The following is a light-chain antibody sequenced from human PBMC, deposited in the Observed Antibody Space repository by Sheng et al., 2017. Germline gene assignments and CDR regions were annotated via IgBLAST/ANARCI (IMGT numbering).Light chain of an antibody. V-gene: IGKV3-20*01. CDR3: QQYGNSIT. Sequence: EIVLTQSPATLSLSPGERATLSCRASQSVSSYLAWYQQKPGQAPRLLIYGASSRATGIPDRFSGSGSGTDFTLTISRLEPEDFVVYYCQQYGNSITFGQGTRLEIK. CDR1: QSVSSY. J-gene: IGKJ5*01. CDR2: GAS.